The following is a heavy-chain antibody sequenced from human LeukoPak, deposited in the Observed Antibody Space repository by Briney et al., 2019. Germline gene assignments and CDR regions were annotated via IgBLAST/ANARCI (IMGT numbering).Heavy chain of an antibody. Sequence: PGGSLRLSCAASGFTFSSYAMHWVRQAPGKGLEWVAFIHYDGSNKYYADSVKGRFTISRDNSKNTLYLQMNSLRTEDTAVYYCAKTWEPKFGFDHWGQGTLVTVSS. CDR1: GFTFSSYA. CDR3: AKTWEPKFGFDH. D-gene: IGHD1-26*01. V-gene: IGHV3-30*02. CDR2: IHYDGSNK. J-gene: IGHJ4*02.